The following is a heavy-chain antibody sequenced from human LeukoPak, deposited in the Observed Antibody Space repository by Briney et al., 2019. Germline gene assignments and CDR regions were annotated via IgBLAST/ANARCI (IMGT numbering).Heavy chain of an antibody. J-gene: IGHJ3*02. V-gene: IGHV3-21*01. Sequence: GGSLRLSCAASGFTFSSYSINWVRQAPGKGLEWVSSISSSGSYYADSVKGRFTISRDNAKNSLYLQVNSLRAEDTAVYYCARDRTYSSGWFDAFDIWGQGTMVTVSS. D-gene: IGHD6-19*01. CDR1: GFTFSSYS. CDR3: ARDRTYSSGWFDAFDI. CDR2: ISSSGSY.